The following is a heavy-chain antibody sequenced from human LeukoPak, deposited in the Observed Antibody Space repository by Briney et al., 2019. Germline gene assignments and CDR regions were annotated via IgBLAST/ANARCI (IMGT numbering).Heavy chain of an antibody. CDR1: GFTFSDSW. CDR3: ATYTHWVAGDV. Sequence: QPGGSLRLSCAASGFTFSDSWMSWVRQAPGKGLEWVANMNQDGSAKDYVDSVKGRFTISRDNARNSLYLQMSSLRAEDTAVYYCATYTHWVAGDVWGQGTTVTVSS. CDR2: MNQDGSAK. J-gene: IGHJ6*02. V-gene: IGHV3-7*01. D-gene: IGHD3-16*01.